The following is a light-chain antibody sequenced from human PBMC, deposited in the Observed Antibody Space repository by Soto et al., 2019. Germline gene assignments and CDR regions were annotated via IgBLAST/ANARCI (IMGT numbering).Light chain of an antibody. J-gene: IGKJ3*01. CDR2: DAS. CDR1: HSIGTY. V-gene: IGKV1-5*01. Sequence: DIQMTQSPSTLSASVGDRVTITCRASHSIGTYLAWYQLKPGKAPKLLIYDASSLESGVPSRFSGSGSGTEFALTISSLQPDDFASYYCQHYNIYSFGLGTKVDIK. CDR3: QHYNIYS.